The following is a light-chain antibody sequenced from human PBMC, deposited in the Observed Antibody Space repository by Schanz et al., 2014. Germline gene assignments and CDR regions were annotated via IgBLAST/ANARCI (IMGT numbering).Light chain of an antibody. CDR2: GAS. Sequence: EIVLTQSPGTLSLSPGERATLSCRASQSVTSSDLAWYQQKAGQAPRLLIYGASSRAPGIPDRFSGSGSGTDFSLTISRLESEDSAVYYCQQYGGSPPYTFGQGTKVEIK. CDR3: QQYGGSPPYT. J-gene: IGKJ1*01. CDR1: QSVTSSD. V-gene: IGKV3-20*01.